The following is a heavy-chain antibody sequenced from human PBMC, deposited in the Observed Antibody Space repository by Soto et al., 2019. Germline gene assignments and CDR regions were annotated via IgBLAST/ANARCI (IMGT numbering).Heavy chain of an antibody. D-gene: IGHD5-12*01. CDR1: GYTFTGYY. CDR2: INPNSGGT. CDR3: ARGGYSGYDFDY. V-gene: IGHV1-2*04. J-gene: IGHJ4*02. Sequence: QVQLVQSGAEVKKPGASVKVSCKASGYTFTGYYMHWVRQAPGQGLEWMGWINPNSGGTNYAQKVQGWVTMTRDTSISTAYMELSRLRSDDTAVYYCARGGYSGYDFDYWGQGTLVTVSS.